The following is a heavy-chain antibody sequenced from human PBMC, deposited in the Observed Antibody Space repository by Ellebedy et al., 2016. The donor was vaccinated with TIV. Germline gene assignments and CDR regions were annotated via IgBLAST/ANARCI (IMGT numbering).Heavy chain of an antibody. J-gene: IGHJ3*02. Sequence: ASVKVSCKASGYIFDTYGISWVRQAPGQGLEWMGWISVYNGHTNYAQRVQGRVTMTTDTSTSTAYMELRSLRSDDTAMYYCARDSPHLLSFGGQHGIWGQGTIVTVSS. CDR2: ISVYNGHT. CDR1: GYIFDTYG. D-gene: IGHD2/OR15-2a*01. V-gene: IGHV1-18*01. CDR3: ARDSPHLLSFGGQHGI.